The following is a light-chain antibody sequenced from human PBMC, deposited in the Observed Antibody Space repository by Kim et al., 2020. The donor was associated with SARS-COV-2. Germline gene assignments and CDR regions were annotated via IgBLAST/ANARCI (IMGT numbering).Light chain of an antibody. J-gene: IGLJ3*02. Sequence: QRVTISCSGSIANIGSNVVTWYQQLPGTAPKLLMYSNDYRPSGVPDRFSGSKSGTSASLAISGLQSEDEADYYCAAWDDSLKGSVFGGGTQLTVL. CDR3: AAWDDSLKGSV. CDR1: IANIGSNV. V-gene: IGLV1-44*01. CDR2: SND.